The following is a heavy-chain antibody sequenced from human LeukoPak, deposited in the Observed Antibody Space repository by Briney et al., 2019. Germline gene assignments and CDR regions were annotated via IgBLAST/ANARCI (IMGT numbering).Heavy chain of an antibody. CDR3: AASYYDTLNGLDY. J-gene: IGHJ4*02. V-gene: IGHV4-31*03. Sequence: SETLSLTCTVCGVSISSGPYYWTWVRQYPGGGLEYIGYIHHSGLTYYNPSLKSRLTISMDTSESQFSLQLRSVTAADTAVFFCAASYYDTLNGLDYWGQGTRVTVSS. CDR1: GVSISSGPYY. D-gene: IGHD3-9*01. CDR2: IHHSGLT.